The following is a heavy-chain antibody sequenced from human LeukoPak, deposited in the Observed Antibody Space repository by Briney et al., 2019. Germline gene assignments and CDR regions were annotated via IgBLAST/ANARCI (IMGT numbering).Heavy chain of an antibody. Sequence: SSETLSLTCTVSGHSISSGHYWGWIRQPPGKGLEWIGNIYHSGSTYYNPSLKSRLTISVDTSKNQFSLKLSSVTAADTAVYYCARAYSSGWYDPGYYMDVWGKGTTVTVSS. J-gene: IGHJ6*03. V-gene: IGHV4-38-2*02. CDR2: IYHSGST. D-gene: IGHD6-19*01. CDR3: ARAYSSGWYDPGYYMDV. CDR1: GHSISSGHY.